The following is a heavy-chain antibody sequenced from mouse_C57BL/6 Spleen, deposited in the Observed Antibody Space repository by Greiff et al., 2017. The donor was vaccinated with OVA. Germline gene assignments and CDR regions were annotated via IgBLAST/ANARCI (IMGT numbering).Heavy chain of an antibody. CDR1: GFTFTDYY. CDR2: IRNKANGYTT. D-gene: IGHD1-1*01. CDR3: ARGTTVVADWYFDV. J-gene: IGHJ1*03. V-gene: IGHV7-3*01. Sequence: EVQLVESGGGLVQPGGSLSLSCAASGFTFTDYYMSWVRQPPGKALEWLGFIRNKANGYTTEYSASVKGRFTISRDNSQSILYLQMNALRAEDSATYYCARGTTVVADWYFDVWGTGTTVTVSS.